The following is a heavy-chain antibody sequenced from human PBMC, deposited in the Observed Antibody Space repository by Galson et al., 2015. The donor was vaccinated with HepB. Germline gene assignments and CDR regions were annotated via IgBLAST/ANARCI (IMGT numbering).Heavy chain of an antibody. J-gene: IGHJ6*02. V-gene: IGHV3-23*01. CDR3: ANGGSSGTYGMDV. CDR1: GFTFSSYA. Sequence: SLRLSCAASGFTFSSYAMSWVRQAPGKGLEWVSAISGSGGSTYYADSVKGRFTISRDNSKNTLYLQMNSLRAEDTAVYYCANGGSSGTYGMDVWGQGTTVTVSS. D-gene: IGHD3-16*01. CDR2: ISGSGGST.